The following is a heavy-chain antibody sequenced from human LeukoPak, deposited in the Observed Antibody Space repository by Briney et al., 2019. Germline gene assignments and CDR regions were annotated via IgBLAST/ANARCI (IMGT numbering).Heavy chain of an antibody. D-gene: IGHD5-24*01. Sequence: KSGGSLRLSCAASGFTFSSYRMNWVRQAPGKGEEWGSLISSNSSHTYNADYVKGRFTISRDNAKNSLYLEMNSLRVEDTAVYYCARTRDGYNFGPFDCWGQGTLVTVSS. CDR1: GFTFSSYR. V-gene: IGHV3-21*01. CDR3: ARTRDGYNFGPFDC. CDR2: ISSNSSHT. J-gene: IGHJ4*02.